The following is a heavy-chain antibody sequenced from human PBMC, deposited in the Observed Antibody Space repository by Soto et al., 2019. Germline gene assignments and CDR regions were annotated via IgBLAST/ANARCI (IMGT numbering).Heavy chain of an antibody. CDR3: ARDRDYSNYGSNLFDP. CDR1: GFTFSDYY. V-gene: IGHV3-11*01. CDR2: ISSSGSTI. D-gene: IGHD4-4*01. J-gene: IGHJ5*02. Sequence: QVQLVESGGGLVKPGGSLRLSCAASGFTFSDYYMSWIRQAPGKGLEWVSYISSSGSTIYYADSVKGRFTISRDNAKNSLYLQRNSLRAEDTAVYYGARDRDYSNYGSNLFDPWGQGTLVTVSS.